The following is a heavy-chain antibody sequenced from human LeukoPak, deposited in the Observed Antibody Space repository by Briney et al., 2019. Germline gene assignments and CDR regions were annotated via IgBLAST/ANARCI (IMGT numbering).Heavy chain of an antibody. CDR3: ARLGLWFGELGPTYYFGY. J-gene: IGHJ4*02. D-gene: IGHD3-10*01. CDR2: IYYSGST. CDR1: GGSISSSSYY. V-gene: IGHV4-39*01. Sequence: SETLSLTCTVSGGSISSSSYYWGWIRQPPGKGLEWIGSIYYSGSTYYNPSLKSRVTISVDTSKNQFSLKLSSVTAADTAVYYCARLGLWFGELGPTYYFGYWGQGTLVTVSS.